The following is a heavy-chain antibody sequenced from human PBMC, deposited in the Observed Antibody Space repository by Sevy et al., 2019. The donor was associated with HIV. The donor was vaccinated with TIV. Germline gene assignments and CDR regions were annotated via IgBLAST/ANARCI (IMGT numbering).Heavy chain of an antibody. Sequence: SETLSLTCTVSGGSISSYYWSWIRQPPGKGLEWIGYIYYSGSTNYNPSLKSRVTISVDTSKNQCSLKLSSVTAAETAVYYCAGVAAYCSGGSCYSMSWFDPWGQGTLVTVSS. V-gene: IGHV4-59*01. CDR2: IYYSGST. CDR3: AGVAAYCSGGSCYSMSWFDP. CDR1: GGSISSYY. D-gene: IGHD2-15*01. J-gene: IGHJ5*02.